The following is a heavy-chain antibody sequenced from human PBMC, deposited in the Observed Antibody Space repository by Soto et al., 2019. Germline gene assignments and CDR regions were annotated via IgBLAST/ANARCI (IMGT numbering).Heavy chain of an antibody. CDR2: ISGSGGST. D-gene: IGHD3-22*01. J-gene: IGHJ4*02. V-gene: IGHV3-23*01. CDR1: GFTFSGYA. CDR3: AKDQRRITMIVVVHLSFDY. Sequence: EVQLLESGGGLVQPGGSLRLSCAASGFTFSGYAMSWVRQAPGKGLEWVSAISGSGGSTYYADSVKGRFTISRDNSKNTLYLQMNSLRAEDTAVYYCAKDQRRITMIVVVHLSFDYWGQGTLVTVSS.